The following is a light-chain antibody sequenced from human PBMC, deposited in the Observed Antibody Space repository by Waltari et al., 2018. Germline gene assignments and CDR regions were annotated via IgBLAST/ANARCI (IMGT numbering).Light chain of an antibody. CDR3: QQRIDWPPVS. CDR2: DAS. CDR1: HSISEY. Sequence: EIVLIQSPAILSLSPGERATLSCRATHSISEYLAWYQQKPGQPPRLLIHDASTRAYGVPARFSGSGFGTDFTLTISNLEPEDSAVYYCQQRIDWPPVSFGGGTK. J-gene: IGKJ4*01. V-gene: IGKV3-11*01.